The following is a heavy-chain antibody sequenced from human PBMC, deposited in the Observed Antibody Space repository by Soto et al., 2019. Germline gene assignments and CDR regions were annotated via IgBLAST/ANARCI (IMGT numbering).Heavy chain of an antibody. D-gene: IGHD3-10*01. V-gene: IGHV6-1*01. CDR1: GDSVSTNSAA. CDR3: ARAGPDYYYYGLDV. CDR2: TYYRSKWYN. J-gene: IGHJ6*02. Sequence: SRTLSLPCAVSGDSVSTNSAAWNWIRQSPSRGLEWLGRTYYRSKWYNDYAVSVKSRININADTSKNQISLQLNSVTPEDTAVYYCARAGPDYYYYGLDVWGQGTTVTVSS.